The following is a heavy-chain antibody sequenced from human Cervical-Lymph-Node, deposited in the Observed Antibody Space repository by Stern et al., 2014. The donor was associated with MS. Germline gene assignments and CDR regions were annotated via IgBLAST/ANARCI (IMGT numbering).Heavy chain of an antibody. V-gene: IGHV3-23*04. CDR3: AKGYDSSGYYPYGMDV. J-gene: IGHJ6*02. Sequence: EVQLVESGGGLVQPGGSLRLSCAASGFTFSSYAMSWVRQAPGKGLEWVSAISGSGGSTYYADSVKGRFTISRDNSKNTLYLQMNSLRAEDTAVYYCAKGYDSSGYYPYGMDVWGQGTTVTVSS. CDR1: GFTFSSYA. CDR2: ISGSGGST. D-gene: IGHD3-22*01.